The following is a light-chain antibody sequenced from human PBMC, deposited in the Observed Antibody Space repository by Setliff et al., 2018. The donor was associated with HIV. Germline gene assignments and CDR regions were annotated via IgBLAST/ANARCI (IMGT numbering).Light chain of an antibody. CDR2: DTI. CDR1: SGDDFNHHY. CDR3: SSYAGYKNLV. J-gene: IGLJ2*01. V-gene: IGLV2-8*01. Sequence: QSVLTQPPSASGSPGQSVTISCTGTSGDDFNHHYVSWYQHHPGKAPKLMIYDTIKRPPGVPDRFSGSKSGNTASLTVSGLQAEDEADYFCSSYAGYKNLVFGGGTKVTVL.